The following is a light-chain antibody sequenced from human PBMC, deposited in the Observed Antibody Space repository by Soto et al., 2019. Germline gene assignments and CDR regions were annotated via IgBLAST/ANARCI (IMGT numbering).Light chain of an antibody. CDR3: QQYNSYPWT. CDR1: QSISSW. V-gene: IGKV1-5*03. CDR2: KAS. Sequence: IQVTQAPSTLSASVGGRVTITCRASQSISSWLAWYQQKPGKAPKLLIYKASSLESGVPSRFSGSGSGTEFTLTISSLQPDDFATYYCQQYNSYPWTFGQGTKVDIK. J-gene: IGKJ1*01.